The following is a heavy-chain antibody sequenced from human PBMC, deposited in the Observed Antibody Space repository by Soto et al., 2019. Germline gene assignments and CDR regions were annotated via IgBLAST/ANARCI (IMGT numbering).Heavy chain of an antibody. Sequence: SETLSLTCTVSGGSVSSGSYYWSCIRQPPWKGLEWIGYIYYSGSTNYNPTLNSRVTISVDTSKNQFSLKLSSVTAADTAVYYCARDAVYCGGDCYALWGQGXLVTVYS. CDR2: IYYSGST. V-gene: IGHV4-61*01. J-gene: IGHJ4*02. CDR1: GGSVSSGSYY. CDR3: ARDAVYCGGDCYAL. D-gene: IGHD2-21*02.